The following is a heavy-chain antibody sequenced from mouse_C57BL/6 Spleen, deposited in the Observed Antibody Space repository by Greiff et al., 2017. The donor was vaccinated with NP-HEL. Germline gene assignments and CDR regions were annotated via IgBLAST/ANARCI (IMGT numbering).Heavy chain of an antibody. Sequence: EVQGVESGGGLVQPGGSLKLSCAASGFTFSDYYMYWVRQTPEKRLEWVAYISNGGGSTYYPDTVKGRFTISRDNAKNTLYLQMSRLKSEDTAMYYCGYGNYFDYWGQGTTLTVSS. CDR1: GFTFSDYY. CDR3: GYGNYFDY. D-gene: IGHD2-1*01. J-gene: IGHJ2*01. CDR2: ISNGGGST. V-gene: IGHV5-12*01.